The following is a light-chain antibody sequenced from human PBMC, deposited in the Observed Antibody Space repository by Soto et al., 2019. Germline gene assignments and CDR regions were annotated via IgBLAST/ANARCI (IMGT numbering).Light chain of an antibody. V-gene: IGLV2-23*01. J-gene: IGLJ1*01. Sequence: QAVVTQPASVSGSPGQSITISCTGTSSDVGSYNLVSWYQHHPGEAPKLMIYEASKRPSGVSNRFSGSKSGNTASLTISGLQAEDEADYYCCSYAGSTTFYVFGIGTKLTVL. CDR1: SSDVGSYNL. CDR3: CSYAGSTTFYV. CDR2: EAS.